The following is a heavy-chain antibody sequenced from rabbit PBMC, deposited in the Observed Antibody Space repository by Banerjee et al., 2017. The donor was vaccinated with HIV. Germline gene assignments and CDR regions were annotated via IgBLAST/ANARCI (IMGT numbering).Heavy chain of an antibody. J-gene: IGHJ4*01. CDR2: IAIADGYT. D-gene: IGHD1-1*01. CDR1: GFDFSYNA. V-gene: IGHV1S40*01. Sequence: QSLEESGGGLVQPEGSLTLTCTASGFDFSYNAMCWVRQAPGKGLEWIACIAIADGYTYYATWAKGRFTISKTSSTTVTLQMTSLTAADTATYFCAKIDSDYYGAFNLWGPGTLVTVS. CDR3: AKIDSDYYGAFNL.